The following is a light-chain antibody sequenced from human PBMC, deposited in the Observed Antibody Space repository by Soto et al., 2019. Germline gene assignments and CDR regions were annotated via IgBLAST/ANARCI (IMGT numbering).Light chain of an antibody. Sequence: QSVLTQPPSASGSLGQSVTISCTGTPTDIGTYYYVSWYQQHPGKAPKLIIYEVSERPSGVPDRLSGAKSGNTAALTVSGLQAGDEADDYCSSYAGTKTLVFGGGTELTVL. CDR1: PTDIGTYYY. CDR3: SSYAGTKTLV. V-gene: IGLV2-8*01. J-gene: IGLJ2*01. CDR2: EVS.